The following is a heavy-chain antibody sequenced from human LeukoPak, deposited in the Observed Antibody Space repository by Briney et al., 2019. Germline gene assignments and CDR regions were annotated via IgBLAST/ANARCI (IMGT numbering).Heavy chain of an antibody. V-gene: IGHV3-48*02. CDR3: ARGLDQAVAGTYYFDY. CDR2: ITSSSSTI. J-gene: IGHJ4*02. Sequence: GGSLRLSCAASGFTFSSYSMSWVRQAPGKGLEWVSYITSSSSTIYYADSVKGRFTISRDNAKNSLYLQMNSLRDEDTAVYYCARGLDQAVAGTYYFDYWGQGTLVTVSS. D-gene: IGHD6-19*01. CDR1: GFTFSSYS.